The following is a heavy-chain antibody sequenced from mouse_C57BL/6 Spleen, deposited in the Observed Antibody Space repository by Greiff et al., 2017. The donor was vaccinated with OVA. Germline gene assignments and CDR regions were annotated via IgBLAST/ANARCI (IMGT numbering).Heavy chain of an antibody. D-gene: IGHD2-10*02. CDR1: GYTFTSYG. CDR3: ASREYGNASFDY. J-gene: IGHJ2*01. CDR2: IYPRSGNT. V-gene: IGHV1-81*01. Sequence: VQLQQSGAELARPGASVKLSCKASGYTFTSYGISWVKQRTGQGLEWIGEIYPRSGNTYYNEKFKGTATLTADKSSSTAYMELRSLTSEDSAVYVSASREYGNASFDYWGQGTTLTVSS.